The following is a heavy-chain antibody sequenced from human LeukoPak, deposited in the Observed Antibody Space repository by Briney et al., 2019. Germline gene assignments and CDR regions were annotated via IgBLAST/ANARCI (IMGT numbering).Heavy chain of an antibody. D-gene: IGHD5-18*01. J-gene: IGHJ4*02. CDR1: GFIFSGYW. V-gene: IGHV3-7*01. Sequence: GGSLRLSCAASGFIFSGYWMTWVRQAPGKGLEWVANIKQDGSEKYYVDTVKGRFTISRGNAKNSLYLQMNSLRAEDTAVYYCARAPSGYSYGHPYYFDHWGQGTLVTVSS. CDR2: IKQDGSEK. CDR3: ARAPSGYSYGHPYYFDH.